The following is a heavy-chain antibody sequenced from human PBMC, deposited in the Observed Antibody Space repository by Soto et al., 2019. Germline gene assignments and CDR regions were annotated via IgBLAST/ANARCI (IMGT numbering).Heavy chain of an antibody. Sequence: PGGSLRLSCAASGFTFRNYAMHWVRQVRQAPGQGLEWVAVISYDGNNQFYADAVKGRFTISRDDSKNTLYLQMNSLRADDTAVYYCARDDYASTGRNSGFDYWGQGTLVTVSS. D-gene: IGHD3-22*01. CDR3: ARDDYASTGRNSGFDY. CDR1: GFTFRNYA. V-gene: IGHV3-30-3*01. J-gene: IGHJ4*02. CDR2: ISYDGNNQ.